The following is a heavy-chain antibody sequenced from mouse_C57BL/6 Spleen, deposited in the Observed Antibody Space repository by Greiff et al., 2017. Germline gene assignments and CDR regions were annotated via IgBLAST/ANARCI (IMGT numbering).Heavy chain of an antibody. CDR3: ARCDYYGSSYDFDY. CDR1: GYTFTDYY. V-gene: IGHV1-26*01. J-gene: IGHJ2*01. D-gene: IGHD1-1*01. CDR2: INPNNGGT. Sequence: VQLQQSGPELVKPGASVKISCKASGYTFTDYYMNWVKQSHGKSLEWIGDINPNNGGTSYNQKFKGKATLTVDKSSSTAYMELRSLTSEDSAVYYCARCDYYGSSYDFDYWGQGTTLTVSS.